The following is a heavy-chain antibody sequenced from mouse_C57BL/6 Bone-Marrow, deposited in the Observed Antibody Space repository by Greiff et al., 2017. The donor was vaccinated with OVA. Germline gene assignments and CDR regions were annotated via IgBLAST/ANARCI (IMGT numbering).Heavy chain of an antibody. CDR2: IYPGDGDT. CDR3: ASLNYYGRNWYFDV. V-gene: IGHV1-82*01. Sequence: VQLQQSGPELVKPGASVKISCKASGYAFSSSWMNWVKQRPGKGLEWIGRIYPGDGDTNYNGKFKGKATLTADKSSSTAYMQLSSLTSEDSAVYFCASLNYYGRNWYFDVWGTGTTVTVSS. CDR1: GYAFSSSW. D-gene: IGHD1-1*01. J-gene: IGHJ1*03.